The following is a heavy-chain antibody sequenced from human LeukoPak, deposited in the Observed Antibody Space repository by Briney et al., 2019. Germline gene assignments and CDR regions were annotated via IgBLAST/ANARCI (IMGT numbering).Heavy chain of an antibody. Sequence: GGSLRLSCAASGFTFSNAWMSWVRQALGKGLEWVGRIKSKTDGGTTDYAAPVKGRFTISRDDSKNTLYLQMNSLKTEDTAVYYCNPSYYDSSGYYYFDYWGQGTLVTVSS. CDR3: NPSYYDSSGYYYFDY. CDR1: GFTFSNAW. V-gene: IGHV3-15*01. D-gene: IGHD3-22*01. CDR2: IKSKTDGGTT. J-gene: IGHJ4*02.